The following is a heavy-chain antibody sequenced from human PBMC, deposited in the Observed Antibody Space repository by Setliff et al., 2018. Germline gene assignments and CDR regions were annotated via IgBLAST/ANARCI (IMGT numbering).Heavy chain of an antibody. CDR2: ISSSGGT. Sequence: SETLSLTCTVSGGSISGFAWNWIRQFPGKRLKWIGEISSSGGTLYTPSLRSRVSMSVDTSRNQFSLNLTSMTAADTAVYYCARIWGYGDFSFGYWGQGTLVTVPQ. CDR3: ARIWGYGDFSFGY. J-gene: IGHJ4*02. CDR1: GGSISGFA. V-gene: IGHV4-59*01. D-gene: IGHD4-17*01.